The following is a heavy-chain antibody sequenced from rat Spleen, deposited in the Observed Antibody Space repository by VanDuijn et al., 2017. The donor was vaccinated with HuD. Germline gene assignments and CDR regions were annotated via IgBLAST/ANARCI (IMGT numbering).Heavy chain of an antibody. D-gene: IGHD4-3*01. Sequence: EVQLVESGGGLVQPGRSLKLSCAASGFTYSNYVMAWVRQAPTKGLEWVASISTGGGNTYYRDTVKGRFTISRDNAKSTLYLQMDSLRSEDTATYYCTREIRYNSGPFDYWGQGVMVTVSS. CDR3: TREIRYNSGPFDY. V-gene: IGHV5-25*01. CDR2: ISTGGGNT. J-gene: IGHJ2*01. CDR1: GFTYSNYV.